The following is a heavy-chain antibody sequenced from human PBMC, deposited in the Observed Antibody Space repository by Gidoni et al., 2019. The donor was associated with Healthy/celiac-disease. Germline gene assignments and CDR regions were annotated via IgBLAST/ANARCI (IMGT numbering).Heavy chain of an antibody. CDR2: IYYSGST. D-gene: IGHD3-22*01. V-gene: IGHV4-39*01. CDR1: GGSIRSSIYY. J-gene: IGHJ4*02. Sequence: QLQLQESGPGLVKPSETLSLPCTVSGGSIRSSIYYWGWIRQPPGKGLEWIGSIYYSGSTYYNPSLKSRVTISVDTSKNQFSLKLSSVTAADTAVYYCARQSPGYYDSSGYFNYWGQGTLVTVSS. CDR3: ARQSPGYYDSSGYFNY.